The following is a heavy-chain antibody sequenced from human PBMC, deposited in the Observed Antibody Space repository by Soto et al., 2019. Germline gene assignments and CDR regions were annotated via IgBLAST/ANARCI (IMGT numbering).Heavy chain of an antibody. J-gene: IGHJ6*02. CDR3: ARGGGCSSTSCYTHKYYYYYGMDV. Sequence: ASVKVSCKASGYTFTSYAMHWVRQAPGQRLEWMGWINAGNGNTKYSQKFQGRVTITRDTSASTAYMELSSLRSEDTAVYYCARGGGCSSTSCYTHKYYYYYGMDVWGQGTTVTVSS. CDR2: INAGNGNT. D-gene: IGHD2-2*02. V-gene: IGHV1-3*01. CDR1: GYTFTSYA.